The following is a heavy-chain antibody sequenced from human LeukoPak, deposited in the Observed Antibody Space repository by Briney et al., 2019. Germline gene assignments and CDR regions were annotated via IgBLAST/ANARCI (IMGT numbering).Heavy chain of an antibody. J-gene: IGHJ4*02. V-gene: IGHV3-23*01. CDR2: ITSVGTT. CDR1: GFNLSGSA. D-gene: IGHD5-18*01. Sequence: PGGSLRLSCVVSGFNLSGSAVHWVRHAPGKGLEWVSGITSVGTTYYADSVKGQFTISRDNSKNTVWLQMNSLRAEDTAIYYCAKDSGWIHFLDWGQGTLVTVSS. CDR3: AKDSGWIHFLD.